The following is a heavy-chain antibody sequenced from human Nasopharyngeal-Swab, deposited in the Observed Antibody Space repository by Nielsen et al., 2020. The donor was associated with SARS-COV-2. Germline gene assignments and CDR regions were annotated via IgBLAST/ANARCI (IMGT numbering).Heavy chain of an antibody. Sequence: GGSLRLSCAASGFTFSSYWMHWVRQAPGKGLVWVSRINSDGSSTSYADSAKGRFTISRDNAKNTLYLQMNSLRAEDTAVYYCARGDDSSGYPYSHDYWGQGTLVTVSS. CDR1: GFTFSSYW. CDR2: INSDGSST. CDR3: ARGDDSSGYPYSHDY. V-gene: IGHV3-74*01. J-gene: IGHJ4*02. D-gene: IGHD3-22*01.